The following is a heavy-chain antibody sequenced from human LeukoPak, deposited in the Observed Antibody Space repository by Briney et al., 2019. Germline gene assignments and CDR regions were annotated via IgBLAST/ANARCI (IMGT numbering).Heavy chain of an antibody. V-gene: IGHV3-21*01. CDR3: ARGPTHYYYYGMDV. CDR1: GFTFSSYS. J-gene: IGHJ6*02. CDR2: ISSSSSYI. Sequence: KPGGSLRLSCAASGFTFSSYSMNWVRQAPGKGLEWVSSISSSSSYIYYADSVKGRFTISRDNAKNSLYLQMNSLRAENTAVYYCARGPTHYYYYGMDVWGQGTLVTVSS.